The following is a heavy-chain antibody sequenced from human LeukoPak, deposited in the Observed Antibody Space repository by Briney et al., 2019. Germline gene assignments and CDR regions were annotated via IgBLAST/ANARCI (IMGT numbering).Heavy chain of an antibody. V-gene: IGHV3-11*03. CDR2: ISSSSSYT. Sequence: GGSLRLSCAASGFTFSDYYMSWIRQAPGKGLEWASYISSSSSYTNYADSVKGRFTISRDNAKNSLYLQMNSLRAEDTAVYYCARWIVVPAARLGYYYGMDVWGQGTTVTVSS. CDR1: GFTFSDYY. D-gene: IGHD2-2*01. CDR3: ARWIVVPAARLGYYYGMDV. J-gene: IGHJ6*02.